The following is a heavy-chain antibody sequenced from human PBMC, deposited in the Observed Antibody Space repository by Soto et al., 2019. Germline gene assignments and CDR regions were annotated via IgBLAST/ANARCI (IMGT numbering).Heavy chain of an antibody. CDR2: IYYSGST. CDR3: ARGRPXH. CDR1: GGSISSGGHY. J-gene: IGHJ4*02. V-gene: IGHV4-30-4*08. Sequence: SETLCLTCTVSGGSISSGGHYWSWIRQHPGKGLEWIGYIYYSGSTYYNPSLKSRVTISVDTSKNQFSLKLSSVTAADTAVYYCARGRPXHWGQGTLVXVSS.